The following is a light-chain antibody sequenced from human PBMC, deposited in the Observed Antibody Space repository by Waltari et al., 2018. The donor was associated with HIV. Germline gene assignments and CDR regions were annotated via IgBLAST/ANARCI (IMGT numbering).Light chain of an antibody. CDR1: SSNIGAGYD. CDR3: QSYDKSLSGWV. J-gene: IGLJ3*02. CDR2: GNT. V-gene: IGLV1-40*01. Sequence: QSVVTQPPSVSGAPGQTVAISCTGSSSNIGAGYDVHWYQHFPAAPPKVVICGNTNRPSGVPDGFSGTKSGSSASLVIAGLQADDEAEYYCQSYDKSLSGWVFGGGTKVTVL.